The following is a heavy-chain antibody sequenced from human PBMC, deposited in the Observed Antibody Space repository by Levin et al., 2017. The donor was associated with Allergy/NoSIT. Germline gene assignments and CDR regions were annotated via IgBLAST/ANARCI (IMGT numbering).Heavy chain of an antibody. CDR3: AHRRGGYSWNGGYFDQ. Sequence: VSGPTLVKPTQTLTLTCSFSGFSLTTSGVGVGWIRQPPGKALECLALIYWDNDKRYSPSLRSRLTISKDTSKNQVVLTMTNMDPVDTATYFCAHRRGGYSWNGGYFDQWGQGTLVTVSS. D-gene: IGHD1-1*01. CDR1: GFSLTTSGVG. CDR2: IYWDNDK. J-gene: IGHJ4*02. V-gene: IGHV2-5*02.